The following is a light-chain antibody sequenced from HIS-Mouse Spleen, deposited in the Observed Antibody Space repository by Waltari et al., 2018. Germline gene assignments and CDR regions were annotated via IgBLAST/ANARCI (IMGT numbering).Light chain of an antibody. J-gene: IGLJ2*01. CDR3: SSYTSSSFNVV. Sequence: QSALTQPASVSGSPGQSITISCTGTRSDVGGYNYVSLYQQHPGKAPKLMIYDVSNRPSGVSNRFSGSKSGNTASLTISGLQAEDEADYYCSSYTSSSFNVVFGGGTKLTVL. CDR2: DVS. V-gene: IGLV2-14*03. CDR1: RSDVGGYNY.